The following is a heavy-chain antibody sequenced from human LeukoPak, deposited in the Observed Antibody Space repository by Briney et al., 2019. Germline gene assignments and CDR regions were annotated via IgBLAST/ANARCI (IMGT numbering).Heavy chain of an antibody. CDR1: GFTFSSYA. Sequence: GGSLRLSCAASGFTFSSYAMHWVRQAPGKGLEWVAVISYVGSNKYYADSVKGRFTIPRDNSKNTLYLQMNSLRAEDTAVYYCARGFTYYYDSSGYLLDIWGQGTMVTVSS. J-gene: IGHJ3*02. CDR3: ARGFTYYYDSSGYLLDI. CDR2: ISYVGSNK. V-gene: IGHV3-30-3*01. D-gene: IGHD3-22*01.